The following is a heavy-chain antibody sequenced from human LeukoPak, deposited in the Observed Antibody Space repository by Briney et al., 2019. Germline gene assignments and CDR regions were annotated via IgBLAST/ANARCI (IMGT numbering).Heavy chain of an antibody. J-gene: IGHJ4*02. CDR2: MNPNSGNT. CDR1: GYTFTSYD. D-gene: IGHD6-19*01. Sequence: GASVKVSCKASGYTFTSYDINWVRQATGQGLEWMGWMNPNSGNTGYAQKFQGRVTMTRNTSISTAYMELSSLRSEDTAVYYCARGGLPSGWHTLGGDYWGQGTLVTVSS. V-gene: IGHV1-8*01. CDR3: ARGGLPSGWHTLGGDY.